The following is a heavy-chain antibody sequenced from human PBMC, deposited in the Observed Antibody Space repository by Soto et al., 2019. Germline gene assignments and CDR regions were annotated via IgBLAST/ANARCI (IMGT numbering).Heavy chain of an antibody. CDR1: GDSISSPHYY. V-gene: IGHV4-30-4*01. CDR3: AREPKQNYDSSPWNGGFDS. CDR2: IYCTGNN. J-gene: IGHJ4*02. D-gene: IGHD3-22*01. Sequence: SETLSLTCTVSGDSISSPHYYWTWIRQPPGKGLEWVGYIYCTGNNFYNPALKSRVAMSVDPSTNQFSLKLASVTDADTAVYFCAREPKQNYDSSPWNGGFDSWGPGTLVTV.